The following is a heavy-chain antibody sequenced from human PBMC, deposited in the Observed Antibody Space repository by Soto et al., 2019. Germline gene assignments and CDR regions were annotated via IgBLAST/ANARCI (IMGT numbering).Heavy chain of an antibody. D-gene: IGHD3-3*01. CDR2: IWYDGSNK. V-gene: IGHV3-33*06. CDR1: GFTFSSYG. CDR3: AKDSQPRFLEWPYYYGMDV. Sequence: GGSLRLSCAAPGFTFSSYGMHWVRQAPGKGLEWVAVIWYDGSNKYYADSVKGRFTISRDNSKNTLYLQMNSLRAEDTAVYYCAKDSQPRFLEWPYYYGMDVWGQGTTVTVSS. J-gene: IGHJ6*02.